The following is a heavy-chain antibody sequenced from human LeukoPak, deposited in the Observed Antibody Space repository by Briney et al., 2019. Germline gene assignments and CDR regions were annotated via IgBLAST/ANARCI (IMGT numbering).Heavy chain of an antibody. CDR2: INHSGSI. CDR3: ARVGVAIAAAGHFDY. J-gene: IGHJ4*02. D-gene: IGHD6-13*01. Sequence: PSETLSLTCAVYGGSFSGYSWSWVRQPPGKGLEWIGEINHSGSINFNPSLKSRVTISEDTSKRQFSLRLSSVTAADTAVYYCARVGVAIAAAGHFDYWGQGTLVTVSS. V-gene: IGHV4-34*01. CDR1: GGSFSGYS.